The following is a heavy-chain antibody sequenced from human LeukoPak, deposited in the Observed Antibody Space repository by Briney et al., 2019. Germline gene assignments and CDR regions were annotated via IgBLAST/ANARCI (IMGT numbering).Heavy chain of an antibody. CDR2: IIPILGIA. J-gene: IGHJ4*02. CDR1: GYTFTVHY. CDR3: ARDFSGYEDY. Sequence: ASVKVSCKASGYTFTVHYMHWLRQAPGQGLEWMGWIIPILGIANYAQKFQGRVTITADKSTSTAYMELSSLRSEDTAVYYCARDFSGYEDYWGQGTLVTVSS. V-gene: IGHV1-69*10. D-gene: IGHD5-12*01.